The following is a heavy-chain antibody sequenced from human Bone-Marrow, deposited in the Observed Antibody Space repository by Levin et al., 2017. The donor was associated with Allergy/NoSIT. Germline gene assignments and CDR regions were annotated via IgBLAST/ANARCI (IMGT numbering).Heavy chain of an antibody. D-gene: IGHD3-3*01. J-gene: IGHJ4*02. V-gene: IGHV4-59*08. Sequence: PSETLSLTCTVSGGSISSYYWSWIRQPPGKGLEWIGYIYYSGSTNYNPSLKSRVTISVDTSKNQFSLKLSSVTAADTAVYYCARSSEEWAGFTRKGPETFDYWGQGTLVTVSS. CDR2: IYYSGST. CDR1: GGSISSYY. CDR3: ARSSEEWAGFTRKGPETFDY.